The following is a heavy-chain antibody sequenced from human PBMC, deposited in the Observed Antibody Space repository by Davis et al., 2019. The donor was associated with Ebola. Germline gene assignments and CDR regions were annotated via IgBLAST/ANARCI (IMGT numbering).Heavy chain of an antibody. CDR1: GFTFSTYA. CDR2: ISGSGGST. D-gene: IGHD3-22*01. J-gene: IGHJ1*01. CDR3: MRDMIEEGLSSPHPDFQH. Sequence: GGSLRLSCVVSGFTFSTYAMSWVRQAPGKGLEWVSAISGSGGSTYYAGSVKGRVTISRDNSKDTLYLQVNSLRAEDTAVYYCMRDMIEEGLSSPHPDFQHWGQGTLVTVSS. V-gene: IGHV3-23*01.